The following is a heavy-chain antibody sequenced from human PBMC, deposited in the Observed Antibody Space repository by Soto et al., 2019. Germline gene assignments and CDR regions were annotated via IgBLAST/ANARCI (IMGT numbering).Heavy chain of an antibody. Sequence: QVQLVESGGGVVQPGRSLRLSCAASGFTFSSYAMHWVRQAPGKGLEWVAVISYDGSDKYYEDSLKGRFTISRDNSKNALDLQMNTMRAQARDVHDCAKDVGVRRSQSYYDAIEFWGQGAMVTVS. J-gene: IGHJ3*01. CDR3: AKDVGVRRSQSYYDAIEF. CDR1: GFTFSSYA. CDR2: ISYDGSDK. V-gene: IGHV3-30*18. D-gene: IGHD1-26*01.